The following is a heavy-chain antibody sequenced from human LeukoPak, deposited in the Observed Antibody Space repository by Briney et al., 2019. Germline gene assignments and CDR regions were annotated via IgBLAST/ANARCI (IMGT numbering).Heavy chain of an antibody. CDR3: AKASGVPWADYGFDI. D-gene: IGHD3-10*01. CDR2: ISGGGGST. J-gene: IGHJ3*02. V-gene: IGHV3-23*01. CDR1: GFTFSSYA. Sequence: PGGSLRLSCAASGFTFSSYAMSWVRQAPGKGLEWVSTISGGGGSTYYADSVKGRFTISRDNSKNTLYMQMNSLRAEDTAVYYCAKASGVPWADYGFDIWGQGTMVTVSS.